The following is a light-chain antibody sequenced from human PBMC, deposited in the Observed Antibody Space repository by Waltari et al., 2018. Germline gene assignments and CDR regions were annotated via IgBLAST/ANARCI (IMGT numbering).Light chain of an antibody. CDR3: AAWDDSLSGLV. Sequence: QSVLTQPPSASGTPGQRVTISCSGSSSNIGSNYVYWYQQLPGTAPNLLIYKNNQRPSGVPDRCSGSKSGTSASLAIRGLRSEDEADYYCAAWDDSLSGLVFGGGTKLTVL. V-gene: IGLV1-47*01. CDR1: SSNIGSNY. J-gene: IGLJ2*01. CDR2: KNN.